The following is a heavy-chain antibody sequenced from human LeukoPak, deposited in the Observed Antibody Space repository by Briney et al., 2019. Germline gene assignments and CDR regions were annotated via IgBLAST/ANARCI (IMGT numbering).Heavy chain of an antibody. CDR2: ISYDGSNK. CDR1: GFTFSSYA. CDR3: AREPHPNIVVVVAAGGGSDAFDI. D-gene: IGHD2-15*01. V-gene: IGHV3-30-3*01. Sequence: GGSLRLSCAASGFTFSSYAMHWVRQAPGKGLEWVAVISYDGSNKYYADSVKGRFTISRDNSKNTLYLQMNSLRAEDTAVYYCAREPHPNIVVVVAAGGGSDAFDIWGQGTMVTVSS. J-gene: IGHJ3*02.